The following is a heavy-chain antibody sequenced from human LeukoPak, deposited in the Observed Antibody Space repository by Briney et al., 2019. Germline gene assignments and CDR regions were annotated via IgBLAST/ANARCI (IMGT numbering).Heavy chain of an antibody. Sequence: SETLSLTCTVSGDSNYNNGFYWGWIRQPPGKGLEWIGNIYYSGSTYYNPSLKSRVTTSVDTSKKQFSLKLSSVTAADTAVYYCAREGVVVPAAISNWFDPWGQGTLVTVSS. CDR1: GDSNYNNGFY. D-gene: IGHD2-2*02. CDR3: AREGVVVPAAISNWFDP. J-gene: IGHJ5*02. CDR2: IYYSGST. V-gene: IGHV4-39*07.